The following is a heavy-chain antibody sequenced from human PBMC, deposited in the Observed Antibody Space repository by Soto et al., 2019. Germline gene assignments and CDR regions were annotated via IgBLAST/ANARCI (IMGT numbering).Heavy chain of an antibody. V-gene: IGHV3-15*07. Sequence: EVQLVESGGGLVKPGGSLRLSCAASGFTFSNAWMNWVRQAPGKGLEWVGRIKSKTDGGTTDYAAPVKGRFTISRDDSKNTLYLQINSLKTEDTAVYYCTTALNPPTVPVDYWGQGTLVTVSS. CDR2: IKSKTDGGTT. CDR3: TTALNPPTVPVDY. J-gene: IGHJ4*02. CDR1: GFTFSNAW. D-gene: IGHD4-17*01.